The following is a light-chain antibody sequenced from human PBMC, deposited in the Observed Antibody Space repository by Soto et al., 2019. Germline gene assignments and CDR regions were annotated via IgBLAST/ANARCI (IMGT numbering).Light chain of an antibody. CDR3: QQYGRSPT. J-gene: IGKJ1*01. CDR1: QSVNTN. V-gene: IGKV3-20*01. Sequence: VMTQSPATLSASPGERAPLSCRASQSVNTNLAWYQQKRGQAPRLLIYDASNRATGIPARFSGSGSGTDFTLTISRLEPEDFVVYYCQQYGRSPTFGQGTKVDIK. CDR2: DAS.